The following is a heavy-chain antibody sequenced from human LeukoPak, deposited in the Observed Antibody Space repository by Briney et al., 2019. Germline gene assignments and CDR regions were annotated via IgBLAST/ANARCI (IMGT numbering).Heavy chain of an antibody. Sequence: SETLSLTCTVSGGSISSGSYYWSWIRQPAGKGLEWIGRIYTSGSTNYNPSLKSRVTISVDTSKNQFSLKLSSVTAADTAVYHCARGYGDYPYYYYYYMDVWGKRTTVTVSS. D-gene: IGHD4-17*01. CDR2: IYTSGST. J-gene: IGHJ6*03. CDR1: GGSISSGSYY. CDR3: ARGYGDYPYYYYYYMDV. V-gene: IGHV4-61*02.